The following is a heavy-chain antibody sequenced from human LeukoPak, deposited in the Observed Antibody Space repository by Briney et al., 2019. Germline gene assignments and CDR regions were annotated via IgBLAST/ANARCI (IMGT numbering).Heavy chain of an antibody. CDR3: ARHLRVRRIAPFDF. CDR1: GYWFTSYW. D-gene: IGHD2-21*01. J-gene: IGHJ4*02. Sequence: GESLKISCEGSGYWFTSYWIGWGRQMPGKGLEWMGVIYPGDSDTIYSPSFQGQVTISVDKSMRTAYLQWSSLKASDTAIYYCARHLRVRRIAPFDFWGQGTLITVSS. V-gene: IGHV5-51*01. CDR2: IYPGDSDT.